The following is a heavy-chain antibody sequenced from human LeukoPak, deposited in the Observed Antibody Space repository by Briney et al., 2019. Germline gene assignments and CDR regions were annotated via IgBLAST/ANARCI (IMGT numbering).Heavy chain of an antibody. D-gene: IGHD3-3*01. V-gene: IGHV1-69*13. CDR1: GDTFSSYA. CDR3: ARDSILEWSLTNYYYGMDV. Sequence: GASVKVSCKASGDTFSSYAISWVRQAPGQGLEWMGGIIPIFGTANCAQKFQGRVTITADEPTSTAYMELSSLRSEDTAVYYCARDSILEWSLTNYYYGMDVWGQGTTVTVSS. J-gene: IGHJ6*02. CDR2: IIPIFGTA.